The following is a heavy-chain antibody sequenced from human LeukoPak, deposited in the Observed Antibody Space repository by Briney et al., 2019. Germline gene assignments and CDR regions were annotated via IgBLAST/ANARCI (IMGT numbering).Heavy chain of an antibody. V-gene: IGHV3-53*01. Sequence: QTGGSLRLSCAASGFTVSSNYMSWVRQAPGKGLEWVSVIYSGGSTYYADSVKGRFTISRDNSKNTLYLQMNSLRAEDTAVYYCARAPPHYYGYPYYMDVWGKGTTVTISS. J-gene: IGHJ6*03. CDR3: ARAPPHYYGYPYYMDV. CDR1: GFTVSSNY. CDR2: IYSGGST. D-gene: IGHD3-10*01.